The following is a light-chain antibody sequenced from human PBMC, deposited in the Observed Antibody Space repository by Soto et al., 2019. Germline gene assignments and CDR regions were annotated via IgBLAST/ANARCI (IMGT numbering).Light chain of an antibody. CDR2: NAS. CDR1: QSISSW. Sequence: DIQMRHSTSTLPASVGDRVTINYRASQSISSWLAWYQQKPGKAPKLLIYNASSLESGVPSRFSGSGSGTEFTLTISSLQPDDFATYYCQQYNSYPLTFGGGTKVDIK. J-gene: IGKJ4*01. V-gene: IGKV1-5*03. CDR3: QQYNSYPLT.